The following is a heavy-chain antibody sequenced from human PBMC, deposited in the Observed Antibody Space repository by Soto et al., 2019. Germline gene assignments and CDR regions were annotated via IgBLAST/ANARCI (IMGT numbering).Heavy chain of an antibody. D-gene: IGHD6-13*01. CDR2: IDPTVDTA. J-gene: IGHJ4*02. CDR1: GATFSSYA. Sequence: SVKVSCKTSGATFSSYAITWVRQAPGQGLEWMGVIDPTVDTATYAQKFQGRVTMTRDTSTSTGYMEVRSLRSEDTAVYYCARDYDPYSSSCIDYWGQGALVTVSS. V-gene: IGHV1-69*05. CDR3: ARDYDPYSSSCIDY.